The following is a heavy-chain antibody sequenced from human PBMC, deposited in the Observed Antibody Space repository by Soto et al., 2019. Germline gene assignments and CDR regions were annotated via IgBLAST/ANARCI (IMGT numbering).Heavy chain of an antibody. CDR1: GYTFTGYY. CDR2: INPNSGDT. V-gene: IGHV1-2*04. CDR3: ARDSQQLDGGYYFDY. D-gene: IGHD6-13*01. Sequence: ASVKGSCKASGYTFTGYYMHWLRQAPGQGLEWMGWINPNSGDTNYAQKFQGWVTMTRDTSISTAYMELSRLRSDDTAVYYCARDSQQLDGGYYFDYWGQGTLVTVSS. J-gene: IGHJ4*02.